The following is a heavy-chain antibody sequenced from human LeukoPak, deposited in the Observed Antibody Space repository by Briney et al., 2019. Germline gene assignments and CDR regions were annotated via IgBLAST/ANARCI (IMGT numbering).Heavy chain of an antibody. D-gene: IGHD4-11*01. Sequence: PSETLSLTCTVSGGSISSYYWSWIRQPPGKGLEWIGYIYYSGSTNYNPSLKSRVTISVDTSKNQFSLKLSSVTAADTAVYYCAREAEAKYSNYVDYRGQGTLVTVSS. CDR3: AREAEAKYSNYVDY. CDR2: IYYSGST. CDR1: GGSISSYY. V-gene: IGHV4-59*01. J-gene: IGHJ4*02.